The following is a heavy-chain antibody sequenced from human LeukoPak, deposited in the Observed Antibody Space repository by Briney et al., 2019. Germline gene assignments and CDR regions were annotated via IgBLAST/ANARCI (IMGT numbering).Heavy chain of an antibody. CDR3: ARDWGRVDIVATIRGLIDY. CDR2: INPNSGGT. D-gene: IGHD5-12*01. Sequence: ASLKVSCKASGYTFTDYYMHWVRQAPGQGLEWMGWINPNSGGTNYAQKFQGRVTMTRDTSISTAYMELSRLRSDDTAVYYCARDWGRVDIVATIRGLIDYWGQGTLVTVSS. J-gene: IGHJ4*02. CDR1: GYTFTDYY. V-gene: IGHV1-2*02.